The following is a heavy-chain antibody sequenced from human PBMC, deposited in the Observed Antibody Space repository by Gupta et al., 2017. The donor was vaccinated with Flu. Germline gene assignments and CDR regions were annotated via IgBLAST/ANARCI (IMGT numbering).Heavy chain of an antibody. CDR2: MNPNSGST. Sequence: QVQLVQTGAEEKKPGASVKVSCKASGYTFTSYDINWVRQATGQGLEWMGWMNPNSGSTGYAQKFQCRVTMTRNTSISTAYMDLSSLRSEDTAVYYCARQDYGDQSWDYWGQGTLVTVSS. CDR1: GYTFTSYD. D-gene: IGHD4-17*01. V-gene: IGHV1-8*01. J-gene: IGHJ4*02. CDR3: ARQDYGDQSWDY.